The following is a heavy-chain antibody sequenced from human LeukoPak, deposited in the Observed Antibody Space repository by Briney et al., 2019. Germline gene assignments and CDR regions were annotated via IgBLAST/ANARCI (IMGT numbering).Heavy chain of an antibody. D-gene: IGHD3-22*01. CDR1: GYSISSGYY. CDR2: IYHSGST. Sequence: SETLSLTCAVSGYSISSGYYWGWIRQPPGKGLEWIGSIYHSGSTYYNPSLKSRVTISVDTSKNQFSLKLSSVTAADTAVYYCARGTYYYDNSGSNWFDPWGQGTLVTVSS. CDR3: ARGTYYYDNSGSNWFDP. J-gene: IGHJ5*02. V-gene: IGHV4-38-2*01.